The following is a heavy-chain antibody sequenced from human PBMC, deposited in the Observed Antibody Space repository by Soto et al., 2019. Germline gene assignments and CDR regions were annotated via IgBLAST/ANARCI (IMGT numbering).Heavy chain of an antibody. D-gene: IGHD4-17*01. V-gene: IGHV3-74*01. CDR2: INSDGSST. CDR3: ASTTVTYLYYYYYMDV. CDR1: GFTFSSYW. J-gene: IGHJ6*03. Sequence: GGSLRLSCAASGFTFSSYWMHWVRQAPGKGLVWVSRINSDGSSTNYADSVKGRFTISRDNAKNTLYLQMNSLRAEDTAVYYCASTTVTYLYYYYYMDVWGKGTTVTVSS.